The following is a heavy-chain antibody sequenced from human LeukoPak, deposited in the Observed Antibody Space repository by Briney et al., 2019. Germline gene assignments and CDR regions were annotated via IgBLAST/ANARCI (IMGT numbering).Heavy chain of an antibody. CDR2: IYDSGST. J-gene: IGHJ4*02. D-gene: IGHD3-10*01. CDR1: GGSISGYY. Sequence: SETLSLTCTVSGGSISGYYWSWIRQPPGKGLEWIGYIYDSGSTNHNPSLKSQVTISVDTSKSQFSLKLSSVTAADTAVYYCARRSGEYWGQGTLVTVSS. CDR3: ARRSGEY. V-gene: IGHV4-59*01.